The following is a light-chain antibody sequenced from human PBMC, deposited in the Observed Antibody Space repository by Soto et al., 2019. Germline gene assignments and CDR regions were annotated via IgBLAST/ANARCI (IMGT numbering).Light chain of an antibody. V-gene: IGKV3-11*01. Sequence: EIVLTQSPATLSLSPGERATLSCRASQSVSSYLAWYQQKPGQAPMLLIYDASNRATGIPARFSGSGSGTDFTLTISSLQPEDSATYYCQQLNTYPPWTFGQGTKVEI. CDR1: QSVSSY. J-gene: IGKJ1*01. CDR2: DAS. CDR3: QQLNTYPPWT.